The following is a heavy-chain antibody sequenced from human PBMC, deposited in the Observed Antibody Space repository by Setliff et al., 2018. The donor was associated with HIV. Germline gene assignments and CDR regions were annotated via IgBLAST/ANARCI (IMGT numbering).Heavy chain of an antibody. CDR3: ARQVGNKVLFDS. CDR2: ISAYNGNT. Sequence: ASVKVSCKASDYTFTAYGISWVRQAPGQGLEWMGWISAYNGNTNYAQRLQGRVTMTTDTSTSTAYMELRSLRSDDTAVYYCARQVGNKVLFDSWGQGTLVTVSS. V-gene: IGHV1-18*01. J-gene: IGHJ4*02. CDR1: DYTFTAYG. D-gene: IGHD7-27*01.